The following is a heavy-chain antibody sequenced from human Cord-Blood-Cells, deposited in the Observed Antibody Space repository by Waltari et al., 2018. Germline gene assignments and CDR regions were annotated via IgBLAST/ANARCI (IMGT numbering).Heavy chain of an antibody. CDR3: ATLAGIVY. CDR2: IYYSGST. J-gene: IGHJ4*02. Sequence: QLQLQESGPGLVTPSETLSLTCTVSGGPISSSSYYWGWLRQPPGKGLEWIGSIYYSGSTYYNPSLKSRVTISVDTSKNQFSLKLSSVTAADTAVYYCATLAGIVYWGQGTLVTVSS. V-gene: IGHV4-39*01. CDR1: GGPISSSSYY.